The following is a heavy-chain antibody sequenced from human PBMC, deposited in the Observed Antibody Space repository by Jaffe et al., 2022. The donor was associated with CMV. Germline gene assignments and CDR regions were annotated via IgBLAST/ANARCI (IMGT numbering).Heavy chain of an antibody. CDR3: ARTVTIFGVVTRLGYYYMDV. CDR2: IFSNDEK. Sequence: QVTLKESGPVLVKPTETLTLTCTVSGFSLSNARMGVSWIRQPPGKALEWLAHIFSNDEKSYSTSLKSRLTISKDTSKSQVVLTMTNMDPVDTATYYCARTVTIFGVVTRLGYYYMDVWGKGTTVTVSS. J-gene: IGHJ6*03. D-gene: IGHD3-3*01. CDR1: GFSLSNARMG. V-gene: IGHV2-26*01.